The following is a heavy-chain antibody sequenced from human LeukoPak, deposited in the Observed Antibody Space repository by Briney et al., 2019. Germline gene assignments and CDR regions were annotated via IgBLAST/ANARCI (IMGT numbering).Heavy chain of an antibody. Sequence: SETLSLTCTVSGGSISSYYWSWIRQPAGKGLEWIGRIYTSGSTNYNPSLKSRVTMSVDTSKNQFSLKLSSVTAADTAVYYCARDWSYYGLPDAFDIWGQGTMVTVSS. J-gene: IGHJ3*02. D-gene: IGHD1-26*01. V-gene: IGHV4-4*07. CDR1: GGSISSYY. CDR2: IYTSGST. CDR3: ARDWSYYGLPDAFDI.